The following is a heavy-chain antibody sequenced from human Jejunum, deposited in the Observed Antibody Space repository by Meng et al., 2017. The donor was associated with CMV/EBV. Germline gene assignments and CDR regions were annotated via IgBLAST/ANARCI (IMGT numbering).Heavy chain of an antibody. J-gene: IGHJ4*02. CDR1: GFTFSDYY. D-gene: IGHD2-8*01. V-gene: IGHV3-11*06. CDR2: ISKTSGSYT. CDR3: ARENGPKRFDS. Sequence: LVGSGGGLVKPGGSLRLFCAASGFTFSDYYIHWIRQAPGQGLEWISYISKTSGSYTTYTDSVKGRFTISRDNAKDTVYLQMNSLRDEDTAVYYCARENGPKRFDSWGQGALVTVSS.